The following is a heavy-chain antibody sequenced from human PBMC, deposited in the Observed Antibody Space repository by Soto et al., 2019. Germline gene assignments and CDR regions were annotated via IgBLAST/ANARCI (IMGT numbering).Heavy chain of an antibody. D-gene: IGHD6-13*01. J-gene: IGHJ4*02. Sequence: GGSLRVSCAASGFTFSTYDMHWVRQVPGKGLEWLAVIWYDGSNKYYADSVKGRFTISRDNSKNTLYLQMNSLRAEDTAVYSCVRDGIAALRHFYYWGQGTLVTVSS. CDR3: VRDGIAALRHFYY. V-gene: IGHV3-33*01. CDR1: GFTFSTYD. CDR2: IWYDGSNK.